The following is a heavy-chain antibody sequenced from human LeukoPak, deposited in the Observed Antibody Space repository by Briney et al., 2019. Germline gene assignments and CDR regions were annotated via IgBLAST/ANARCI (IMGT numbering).Heavy chain of an antibody. D-gene: IGHD1-26*01. J-gene: IGHJ4*02. CDR1: GFTFSSYG. CDR2: IWYDGSNK. Sequence: GGSLRLSCAASGFTFSSYGMHWVRQAPGKGLEWVAVIWYDGSNKYYADSVKGRFTISRDNSKNTLYLQMNSLRAEDTAVYYCAREREWELPYFDYWGQGTLVTVSS. V-gene: IGHV3-33*01. CDR3: AREREWELPYFDY.